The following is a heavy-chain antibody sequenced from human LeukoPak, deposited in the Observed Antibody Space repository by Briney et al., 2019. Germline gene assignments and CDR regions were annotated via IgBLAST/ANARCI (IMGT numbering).Heavy chain of an antibody. CDR3: ARRIGTERDGESDYFDY. D-gene: IGHD5-24*01. CDR1: GFTFSSYG. J-gene: IGHJ4*02. Sequence: HPGGSLRLSCAASGFTFSSYGMHWVRQAPGKGLEWVAVISYDGSNKYYADSVKGRFTISRDNSKNTLYLQMNSLRAEDTAVYYCARRIGTERDGESDYFDYWGQGTLVTVSS. V-gene: IGHV3-30*03. CDR2: ISYDGSNK.